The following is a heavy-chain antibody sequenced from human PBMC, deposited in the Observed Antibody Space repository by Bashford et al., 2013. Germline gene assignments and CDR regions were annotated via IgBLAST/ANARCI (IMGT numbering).Heavy chain of an antibody. V-gene: IGHV1-24*01. D-gene: IGHD1-14*01. CDR1: GYSLTELS. Sequence: ASVKVSCKVSGYSLTELSLHWVRQPPGKGLEWMGSVDPENGETVYAQKFHGRFTMTEDTSADTAYMELTSLTSEDAAVYFCIIDSPEHSDLRFDYWGQGTLVTVSS. CDR2: VDPENGET. J-gene: IGHJ4*02. CDR3: IIDSPEHSDLRFDY.